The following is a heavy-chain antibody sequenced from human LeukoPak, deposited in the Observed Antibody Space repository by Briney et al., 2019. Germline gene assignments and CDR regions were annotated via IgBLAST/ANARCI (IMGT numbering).Heavy chain of an antibody. CDR2: IYYSGST. J-gene: IGHJ4*02. CDR1: GGSISSYY. V-gene: IGHV4-59*01. D-gene: IGHD3-22*01. Sequence: SETLSLTCTVSGGSISSYYWSWIRQPPGKGLEWIGYIYYSGSTNYNPSLKSRVTISVDTSKNQFSLKLSSVTAADTAVYYCARARLNYHDSSGYYATAYYFDYWGQGTLVTVSS. CDR3: ARARLNYHDSSGYYATAYYFDY.